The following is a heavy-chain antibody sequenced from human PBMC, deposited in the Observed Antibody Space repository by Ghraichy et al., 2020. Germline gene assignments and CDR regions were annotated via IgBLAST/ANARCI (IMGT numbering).Heavy chain of an antibody. Sequence: SVKVSCKASGGTFSSYAISWVRQAPGQGLEWMGGIIPIFGTANYAQKFQGRVTITADESTSTAYMELSSLRSEDTAVYYCARPQEGGYYFAFDIWGQGTMVTVSS. V-gene: IGHV1-69*13. CDR2: IIPIFGTA. J-gene: IGHJ3*02. D-gene: IGHD3-22*01. CDR1: GGTFSSYA. CDR3: ARPQEGGYYFAFDI.